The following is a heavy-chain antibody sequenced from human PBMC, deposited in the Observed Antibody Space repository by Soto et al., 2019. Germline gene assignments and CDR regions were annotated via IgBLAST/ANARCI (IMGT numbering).Heavy chain of an antibody. J-gene: IGHJ4*02. V-gene: IGHV3-53*01. Sequence: EVQLVESGGGLIQPGGSLRLSCAASGFTVSNHYMSWVRQAPGKGLEWVSVIYAGGNTYYADSVKGRFTISRDSSKNTLYLQMNSLRAEDSAMYYCARTFSGDYHLGLWGQGTLVTVSS. D-gene: IGHD1-26*01. CDR2: IYAGGNT. CDR3: ARTFSGDYHLGL. CDR1: GFTVSNHY.